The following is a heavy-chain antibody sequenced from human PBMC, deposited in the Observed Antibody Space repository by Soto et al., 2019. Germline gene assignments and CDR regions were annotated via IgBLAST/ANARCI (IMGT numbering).Heavy chain of an antibody. Sequence: GESLKISCHASGYSFSNFWIAWVRQMPGEGLEWLGIIYPDDSDTRYSPSFLGQVTISADKSIKTTYLQWSSLKASDTAIYFCESSVIVTSTMNYFDLWGQGTLVTVYS. CDR1: GYSFSNFW. D-gene: IGHD1-26*01. CDR3: ESSVIVTSTMNYFDL. CDR2: IYPDDSDT. V-gene: IGHV5-51*01. J-gene: IGHJ4*02.